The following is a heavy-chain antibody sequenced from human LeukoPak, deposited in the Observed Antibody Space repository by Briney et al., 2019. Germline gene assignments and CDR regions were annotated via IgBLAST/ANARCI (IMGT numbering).Heavy chain of an antibody. J-gene: IGHJ5*02. CDR3: ARIRSGIAVAGTRHNWFDP. CDR2: IYTSGST. D-gene: IGHD6-19*01. CDR1: GGSISSYY. Sequence: PSETLSLTCTVSGGSISSYYWSWIRQPAGKGLEWIGRIYTSGSTNYNPSLKSRVTMSVDTSKHQFSLKLSSVTAADTAVYYCARIRSGIAVAGTRHNWFDPWGQGTLVTVSS. V-gene: IGHV4-4*07.